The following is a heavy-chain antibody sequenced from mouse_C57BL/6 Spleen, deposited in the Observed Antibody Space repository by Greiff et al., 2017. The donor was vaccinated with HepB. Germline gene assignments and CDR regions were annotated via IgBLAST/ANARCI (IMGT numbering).Heavy chain of an antibody. CDR2: INPGSGGT. V-gene: IGHV1-54*01. Sequence: VQLQESGAELVRPGTSVKVSCKASGYAFTNYLIEWVKQRPGQGLEWIGVINPGSGGTNYNEKFKGKATLTADKSSSTAYMQLSSLTSEDSAVYFCARGDYSNYPAWFAYWGQGTLVTVSA. CDR1: GYAFTNYL. CDR3: ARGDYSNYPAWFAY. D-gene: IGHD2-5*01. J-gene: IGHJ3*01.